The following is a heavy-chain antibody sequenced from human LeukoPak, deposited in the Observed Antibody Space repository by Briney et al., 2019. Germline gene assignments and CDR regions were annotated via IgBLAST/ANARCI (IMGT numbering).Heavy chain of an antibody. CDR3: ARHRRFGVVIIDY. CDR2: IYYSGST. J-gene: IGHJ4*02. Sequence: SETLSLTFTVSGGSFCSRSYQCGWIRQPPGKGLEWIGSIYYSGSTYYNPSLKSRVTISVDTSKNQFSLKLSSATAADMYVYSCARHRRFGVVIIDYWGQGTLVTVSS. D-gene: IGHD3-3*01. CDR1: GGSFCSRSYQ. V-gene: IGHV4-39*01.